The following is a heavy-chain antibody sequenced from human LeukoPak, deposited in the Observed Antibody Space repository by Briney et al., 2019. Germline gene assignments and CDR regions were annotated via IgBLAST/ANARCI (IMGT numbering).Heavy chain of an antibody. CDR2: IYYSGST. CDR1: GGSISSYC. D-gene: IGHD3-3*01. J-gene: IGHJ6*02. Sequence: SETLSLTCTVSGGSISSYCWSWIRQPPGKGLEWIGYIYYSGSTNYNPSLKSRVTISVDTSKNQFSLKLSSVTAADTAVYYCARAHADFWSGPSWYYYGMDVWGQGTTVTVSS. CDR3: ARAHADFWSGPSWYYYGMDV. V-gene: IGHV4-59*01.